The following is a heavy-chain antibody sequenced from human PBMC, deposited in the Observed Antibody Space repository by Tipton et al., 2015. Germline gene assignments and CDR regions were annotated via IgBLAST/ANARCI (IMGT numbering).Heavy chain of an antibody. CDR1: GFTFSSYA. CDR3: ANGYYDSSGYYHYYYYYGMDV. D-gene: IGHD3-22*01. J-gene: IGHJ6*02. CDR2: ISGSGGST. Sequence: GSLRLSCAASGFTFSSYAMSWVRQAPGKGLEWVSAISGSGGSTYYADSVKGRFTISRDNSKNTLYLQMNSLRAEDTAVYYCANGYYDSSGYYHYYYYYGMDVWGQGTTVTVSS. V-gene: IGHV3-23*01.